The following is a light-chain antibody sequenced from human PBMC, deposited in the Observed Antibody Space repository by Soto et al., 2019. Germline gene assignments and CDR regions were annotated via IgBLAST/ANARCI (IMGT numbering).Light chain of an antibody. V-gene: IGLV2-14*01. CDR3: SSYTSSSTYV. Sequence: QSVLTQPPSVSGSSGQSITISCTGTSGDVGGYNYVSWYQQHPGKAPKLMIYDVSNRPSGVSNRFSGPKSGNTASLTISGLQAEDEADYYCSSYTSSSTYVFGTGTKVTVL. CDR1: SGDVGGYNY. J-gene: IGLJ1*01. CDR2: DVS.